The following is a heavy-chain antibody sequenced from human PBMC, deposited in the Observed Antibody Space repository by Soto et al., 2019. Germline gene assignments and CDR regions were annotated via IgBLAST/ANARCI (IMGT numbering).Heavy chain of an antibody. V-gene: IGHV3-23*01. CDR1: GFTFSSYA. Sequence: PGGSLRLSCAARGFTFSSYAMSWVRQAPGKGLEWVSAISGSGGSTYYADSVKGRFTISRDNSKNTLYPQMNSLRAEDTAVYYCAKDLAPYFDLWGRGTLVTVSS. J-gene: IGHJ2*01. CDR2: ISGSGGST. CDR3: AKDLAPYFDL.